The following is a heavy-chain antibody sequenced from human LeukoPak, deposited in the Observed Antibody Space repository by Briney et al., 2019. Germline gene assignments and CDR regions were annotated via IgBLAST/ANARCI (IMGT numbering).Heavy chain of an antibody. D-gene: IGHD3-22*01. V-gene: IGHV4-39*07. CDR2: IYYSGST. J-gene: IGHJ3*02. CDR3: ARDTYYYDSSGSDAFDI. Sequence: SETLSLTCTVSGGSISSSSYYWGWIRQPPGKGLEWIGSIYYSGSTYYNPSLKSRVTISVDTSKNQFSLKLSSVTAADTAVYYCARDTYYYDSSGSDAFDIWGQGTMVTVSS. CDR1: GGSISSSSYY.